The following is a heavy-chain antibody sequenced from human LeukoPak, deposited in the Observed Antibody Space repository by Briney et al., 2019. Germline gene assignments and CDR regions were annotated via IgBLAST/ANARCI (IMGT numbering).Heavy chain of an antibody. V-gene: IGHV4-59*08. CDR1: GASISSYY. Sequence: PSETLSLTCNVSGASISSYYWSWIRQPPGKGLEWIGYIYYSGSTNYNPSLKSRVTISVDTSKNQFSLKLSSVTAADTAVYYCARHNLGYCSGGSCYSYYYGMDVWGQGTTVTVSS. CDR2: IYYSGST. D-gene: IGHD2-15*01. CDR3: ARHNLGYCSGGSCYSYYYGMDV. J-gene: IGHJ6*02.